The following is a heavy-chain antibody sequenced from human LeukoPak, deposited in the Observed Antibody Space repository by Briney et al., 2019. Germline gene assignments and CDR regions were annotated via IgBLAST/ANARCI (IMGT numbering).Heavy chain of an antibody. V-gene: IGHV3-66*01. CDR2: IYSGGST. J-gene: IGHJ5*02. Sequence: ETLSLTCTVSGGSISSSSYYWGWIRQAPGKGLEWVSVIYSGGSTYYADSVKGRFTISRDNSKNTLYLQMNSLRAEDTAVYYCARGPYGSPSSWGQGTLVTVSS. CDR1: GGSISSSSYY. D-gene: IGHD2-8*01. CDR3: ARGPYGSPSS.